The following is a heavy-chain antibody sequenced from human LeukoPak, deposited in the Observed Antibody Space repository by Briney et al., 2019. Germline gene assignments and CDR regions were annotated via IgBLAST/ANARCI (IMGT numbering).Heavy chain of an antibody. CDR1: GFTFSSYS. CDR2: ISSSSSTI. J-gene: IGHJ3*02. Sequence: RPGGSLRLSCAASGFTFSSYSMTWVRQAPGKGLEWVSYISSSSSTIYYADSVKGRFTISRDNAKNSLYLQMNSLRAEDTAVYYCATRSPDDAFDIWGQGTMVTVSS. CDR3: ATRSPDDAFDI. V-gene: IGHV3-48*04.